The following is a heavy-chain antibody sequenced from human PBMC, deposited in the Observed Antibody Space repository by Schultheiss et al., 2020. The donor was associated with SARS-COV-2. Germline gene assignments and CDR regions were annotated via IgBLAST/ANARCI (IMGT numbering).Heavy chain of an antibody. J-gene: IGHJ4*02. D-gene: IGHD3-10*01. CDR2: INPNSGGT. CDR3: ARTVSGDY. Sequence: ASVKVSCKASGGTFSSYAISWVRQAPGQGLEWMGWINPNSGGTNYAQKFQGRVTLTRDTSISTAYMDLISLRSEDTAVYYCARTVSGDYWGQGTLVTVSS. V-gene: IGHV1-8*02. CDR1: GGTFSSYA.